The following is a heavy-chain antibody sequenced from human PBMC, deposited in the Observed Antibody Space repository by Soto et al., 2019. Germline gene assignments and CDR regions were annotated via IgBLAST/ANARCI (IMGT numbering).Heavy chain of an antibody. D-gene: IGHD2-21*01. Sequence: QITLKESGPPLVKPTQTLTLTCTFSGFSLNTNGVGVGWIRQPPGKALEWLALIYWDDDKRYSPSLKSRLTXTXDXXKNQVVLTMSNMDPVDTGTYYCAHRRIGPTSWFDPWGQGALVTVSS. V-gene: IGHV2-5*02. CDR2: IYWDDDK. CDR3: AHRRIGPTSWFDP. J-gene: IGHJ5*02. CDR1: GFSLNTNGVG.